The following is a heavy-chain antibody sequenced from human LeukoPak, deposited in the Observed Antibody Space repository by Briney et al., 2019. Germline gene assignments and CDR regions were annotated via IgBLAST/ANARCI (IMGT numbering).Heavy chain of an antibody. CDR3: ARERGIEADYDAFDI. V-gene: IGHV4-61*01. Sequence: SETLSLTCTVSGGSISSSSYYWGWIRQPPGKGLEWIGYMFYSGSTKYNPSLKSRVTISVDTSKDQFSLKLSSVTAADTAVYYCARERGIEADYDAFDIWGQGTMVTVSS. CDR2: MFYSGST. J-gene: IGHJ3*02. D-gene: IGHD6-13*01. CDR1: GGSISSSSYY.